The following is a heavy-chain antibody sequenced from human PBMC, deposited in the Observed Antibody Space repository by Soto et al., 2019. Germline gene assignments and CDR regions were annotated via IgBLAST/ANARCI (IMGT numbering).Heavy chain of an antibody. CDR3: ARVSLPPGPRPPTVSTRYYYYCMDV. V-gene: IGHV4-30-4*01. Sequence: SETLSLTCTVSGGSISSGDYYWSWIRQPPGKGLEWIGYIYYSGSTYYNPSLKSRVTISVDTSKNQFSLKLSSVTAADTAVYYCARVSLPPGPRPPTVSTRYYYYCMDVSGPAPTGSVS. CDR2: IYYSGST. CDR1: GGSISSGDYY. J-gene: IGHJ6*02. D-gene: IGHD4-17*01.